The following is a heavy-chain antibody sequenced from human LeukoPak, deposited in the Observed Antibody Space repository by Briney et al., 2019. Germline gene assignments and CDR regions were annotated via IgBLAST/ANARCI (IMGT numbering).Heavy chain of an antibody. CDR2: VSSNGGRT. CDR1: GYTITSHP. J-gene: IGHJ4*02. D-gene: IGHD6-13*01. CDR3: VKSIRSSTWYLNFDY. V-gene: IGHV3-64D*06. Sequence: GGSLRLSCSASGYTITSHPTHTNPHPPAKALEHISGVSSNGGRTYHADTVKGRFTISRDNSKNTLHLQMSSLRAEDTAVYYCVKSIRSSTWYLNFDYWGQGILVTVSS.